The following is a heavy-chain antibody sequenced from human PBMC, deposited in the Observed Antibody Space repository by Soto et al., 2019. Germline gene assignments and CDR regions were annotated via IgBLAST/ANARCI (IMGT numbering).Heavy chain of an antibody. CDR1: GGSISSYY. D-gene: IGHD3-3*01. CDR2: IYYSGST. J-gene: IGHJ6*03. V-gene: IGHV4-59*08. CDR3: ARLWHYDFWSGYNHYYYYYMDV. Sequence: QVQLQESGPGLVKPSETLSLTCTVSGGSISSYYWSWIRQPPGKGLEWIGYIYYSGSTNYNPSLKSRVTISVDTSKNQFSLKLSSVTAADTAVYYCARLWHYDFWSGYNHYYYYYMDVWGKGTTVTVSS.